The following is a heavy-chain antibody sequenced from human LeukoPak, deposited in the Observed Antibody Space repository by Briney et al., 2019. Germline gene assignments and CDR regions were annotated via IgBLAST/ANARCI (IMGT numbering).Heavy chain of an antibody. D-gene: IGHD6-13*01. Sequence: PGGSLRLSCAASGFTFSSYAMSWVRQAPGKGLEWVSSISSSSSYIYYADSVKGRFTISRDNAKNSLYLQMNSLRAEDTAVYYCARGYSSSWYDWFLINWFDPWGQGTLVTVSS. CDR1: GFTFSSYA. J-gene: IGHJ5*02. CDR2: ISSSSSYI. CDR3: ARGYSSSWYDWFLINWFDP. V-gene: IGHV3-21*01.